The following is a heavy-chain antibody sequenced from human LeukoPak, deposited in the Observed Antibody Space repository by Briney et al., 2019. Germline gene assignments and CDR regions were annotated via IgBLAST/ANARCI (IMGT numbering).Heavy chain of an antibody. D-gene: IGHD2-2*01. CDR2: ISWNSGSI. CDR1: GFTFDDYA. Sequence: GGSLRLSCAASGFTFDDYAMHWVRQAPGKGLEWVSGISWNSGSIGYADSVKGRFTISRDNSKNTLYLQMNSLRAEDTAVYYCAKSLGYCSSTLRCYYGMDVWGQGTTVTVSS. V-gene: IGHV3-9*01. J-gene: IGHJ6*02. CDR3: AKSLGYCSSTLRCYYGMDV.